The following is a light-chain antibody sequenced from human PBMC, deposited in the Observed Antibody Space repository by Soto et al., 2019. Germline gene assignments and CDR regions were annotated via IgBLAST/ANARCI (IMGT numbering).Light chain of an antibody. Sequence: DIQMTQSPSSLSASVGDRVTIACRASQTVSKFVNWYQQKPGKVPTLLIFTTSTLHSGVPSRFSGSGSGTEFTLTISSLQPDDFATYYCQHYNSYSEAFGQGTKVDIK. CDR3: QHYNSYSEA. CDR1: QTVSKF. CDR2: TTS. J-gene: IGKJ1*01. V-gene: IGKV1-5*03.